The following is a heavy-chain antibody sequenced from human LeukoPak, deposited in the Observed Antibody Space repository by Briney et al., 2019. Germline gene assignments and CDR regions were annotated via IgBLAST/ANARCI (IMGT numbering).Heavy chain of an antibody. CDR3: AKDMGSRVLRYFDWLLTSGGGFDY. CDR2: ISWNSGSI. J-gene: IGHJ4*02. CDR1: GFTFDDYA. D-gene: IGHD3-9*01. Sequence: GRSLRLSCAASGFTFDDYAMHWVRQAPGKGLEWVSGISWNSGSIGYADSVKGRFTISRDNAKNSLYLQMNSLRAEDTALYYCAKDMGSRVLRYFDWLLTSGGGFDYWGQGTLVTVSS. V-gene: IGHV3-9*01.